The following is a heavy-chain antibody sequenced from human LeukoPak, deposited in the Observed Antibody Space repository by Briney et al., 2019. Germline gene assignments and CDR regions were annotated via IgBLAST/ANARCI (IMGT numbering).Heavy chain of an antibody. Sequence: GGSLRLSCAASGFTFSSYAMSWVRQAPGKGLEWVSGISGSGGSTYYADSVKGRFTISRDNSKNTLYLQMNSLRAEDTAVYYCAKDSTSYYYYGMDVWGQGTTVTVSS. CDR2: ISGSGGST. J-gene: IGHJ6*02. CDR3: AKDSTSYYYYGMDV. V-gene: IGHV3-23*01. CDR1: GFTFSSYA.